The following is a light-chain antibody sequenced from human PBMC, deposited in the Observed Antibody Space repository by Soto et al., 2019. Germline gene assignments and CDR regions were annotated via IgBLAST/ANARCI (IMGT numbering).Light chain of an antibody. Sequence: QSDLTQPPSASGSPGQSVTISCTGTSSEVGGYNYVSWYQQHPGKAPKLIIYEVYKRPSGVPDRFSGSKSGNTAALTVSGLQAEDETDYYCSSYVGTNSYVFGTGTKVTVL. CDR1: SSEVGGYNY. V-gene: IGLV2-8*01. J-gene: IGLJ1*01. CDR2: EVY. CDR3: SSYVGTNSYV.